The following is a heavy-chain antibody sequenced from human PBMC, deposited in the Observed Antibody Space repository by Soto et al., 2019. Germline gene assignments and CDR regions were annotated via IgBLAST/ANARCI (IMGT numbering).Heavy chain of an antibody. V-gene: IGHV3-23*01. D-gene: IGHD3-22*01. CDR1: GFTFSSYA. J-gene: IGHJ4*02. CDR3: AKEDYYDSSGYSVLVYYFDY. Sequence: GGSLRLSCAASGFTFSSYAMSWVRQAPGKGLEWVSAISGSGGSTYYADSVKGRFTISRDNSKNTLYLQMNSLRAEDTAVYYCAKEDYYDSSGYSVLVYYFDYWGQGTLVTVSS. CDR2: ISGSGGST.